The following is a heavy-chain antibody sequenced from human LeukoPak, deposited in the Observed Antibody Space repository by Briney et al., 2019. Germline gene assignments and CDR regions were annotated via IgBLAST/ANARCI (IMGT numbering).Heavy chain of an antibody. D-gene: IGHD1-1*01. Sequence: SQTLSLTCTVSGGPISSGGYYWSWIRQHPGKGLEWIGYIYYSGSTYYNPSLKSRVTISVDTSKNHFSLKLSSVTAADTAVYYCARDRYTGTEGGRDYYGMDVWGQGTTVTVSS. V-gene: IGHV4-31*03. CDR2: IYYSGST. CDR3: ARDRYTGTEGGRDYYGMDV. J-gene: IGHJ6*02. CDR1: GGPISSGGYY.